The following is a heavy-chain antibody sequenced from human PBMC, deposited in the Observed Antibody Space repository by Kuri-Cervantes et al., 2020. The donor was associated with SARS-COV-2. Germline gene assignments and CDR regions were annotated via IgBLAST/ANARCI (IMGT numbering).Heavy chain of an antibody. Sequence: GGSLRLSCAASGFTFSSYGMHWVRQAPGKGLEWVSAISGSGGSTYYADSVKGRFAISRDNSKNTLYLQMNSLRAEDTAVYYCAKDSPGIAVAEASDIWGQGTMVPSPQ. V-gene: IGHV3-23*01. D-gene: IGHD6-19*01. CDR1: GFTFSSYG. CDR3: AKDSPGIAVAEASDI. CDR2: ISGSGGST. J-gene: IGHJ3*02.